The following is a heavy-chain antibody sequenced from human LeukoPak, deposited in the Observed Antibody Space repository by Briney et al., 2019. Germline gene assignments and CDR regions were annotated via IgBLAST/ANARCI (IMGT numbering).Heavy chain of an antibody. Sequence: SETLSLTCSVHGGSFSGYFWSWVRQPPGKGLEWIGEINHSGSTNYNPSLKSRVTISVDTSKNQFSLKLSSVTAADTAVYYCARQGCSGGSCYSEFYFDYWGQGTLVTVSS. J-gene: IGHJ4*02. CDR1: GGSFSGYF. CDR2: INHSGST. CDR3: ARQGCSGGSCYSEFYFDY. V-gene: IGHV4-34*01. D-gene: IGHD2-15*01.